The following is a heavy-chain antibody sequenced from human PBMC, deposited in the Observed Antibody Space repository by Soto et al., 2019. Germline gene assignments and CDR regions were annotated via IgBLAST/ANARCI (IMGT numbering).Heavy chain of an antibody. V-gene: IGHV3-30-3*01. CDR2: ISFDGSNK. Sequence: GSLRLSCAASGFTFSKYAMHWVRQAPGEGLEWVSLISFDGSNKYYADSVQGRFTVSRDNSKNTLYLQMNSLRADDTALYYCARDLRDSSGWFSPGFWGQGTLVTV. D-gene: IGHD6-19*01. J-gene: IGHJ4*02. CDR3: ARDLRDSSGWFSPGF. CDR1: GFTFSKYA.